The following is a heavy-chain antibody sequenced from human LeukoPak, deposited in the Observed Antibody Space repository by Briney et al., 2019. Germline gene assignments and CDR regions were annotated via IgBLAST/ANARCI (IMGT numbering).Heavy chain of an antibody. CDR3: ARDRGYCIDC. Sequence: GGSLRLSCAASGFTFSSYWMHWVRQAPGNGLVWVSYISGDGSRTSYADSVKGRFTISRDNAKNTLYLQMNSLRDEDTAVYYCARDRGYCIDCWGQGTLVTVSS. CDR1: GFTFSSYW. V-gene: IGHV3-74*01. D-gene: IGHD2-15*01. CDR2: ISGDGSRT. J-gene: IGHJ4*02.